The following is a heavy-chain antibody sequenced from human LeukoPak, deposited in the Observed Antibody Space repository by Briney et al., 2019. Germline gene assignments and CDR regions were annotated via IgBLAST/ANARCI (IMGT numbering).Heavy chain of an antibody. CDR3: AKVRVGATTYYFDY. CDR2: ISGSGGST. D-gene: IGHD1-26*01. J-gene: IGHJ4*02. V-gene: IGHV3-23*01. Sequence: GGSLRLSCAASGFTFSSYAMSWVRQAPGKGLEWVSAISGSGGSTYYADSVKGRFTTSRDNSKNTLYLQMNSLRAEDTAVYYCAKVRVGATTYYFDYWGQGTLVTVSS. CDR1: GFTFSSYA.